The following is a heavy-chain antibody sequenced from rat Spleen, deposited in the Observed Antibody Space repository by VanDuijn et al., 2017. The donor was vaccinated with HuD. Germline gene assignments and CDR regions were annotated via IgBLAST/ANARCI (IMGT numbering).Heavy chain of an antibody. CDR1: GFTFSDYY. V-gene: IGHV5-29*01. D-gene: IGHD1-1*01. J-gene: IGHJ2*01. CDR2: ISSDGRRN. Sequence: EVQLVESDGGLVQPGRSLKLSCAASGFTFSDYYMAWVRQAPTKGLEWVATISSDGRRNYYRDSVKGRFTISRDNAKSTLYLQMNSLRSEDTATYYCARHGYSGPFDYWGQGVMVTVSS. CDR3: ARHGYSGPFDY.